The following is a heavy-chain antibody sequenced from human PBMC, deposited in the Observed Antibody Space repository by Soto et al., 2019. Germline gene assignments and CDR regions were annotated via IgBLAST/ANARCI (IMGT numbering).Heavy chain of an antibody. CDR1: GGSFSGYY. D-gene: IGHD6-13*01. Sequence: SETLSLTCAVYGGSFSGYYLSWIRQPPGKGLEWIGEINHSGSTNYNPSLKSRVTISVDTSKNQFSLKLSSVTAADTAVYYCARSPRIAAAGTGWFDPWGQGTLVTVSS. V-gene: IGHV4-34*01. CDR2: INHSGST. J-gene: IGHJ5*02. CDR3: ARSPRIAAAGTGWFDP.